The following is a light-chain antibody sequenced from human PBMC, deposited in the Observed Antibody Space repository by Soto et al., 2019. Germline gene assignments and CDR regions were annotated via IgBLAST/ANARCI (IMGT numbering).Light chain of an antibody. V-gene: IGLV2-14*01. CDR2: AVT. CDR3: ASYTTSSTPV. CDR1: SSDIGGYNF. Sequence: QSALTQPASVSGSPGQSITISCTGTSSDIGGYNFVSWYHQHPGKAPKLLIYAVTNRPSGIPDRFSGSKSGNTASLTISGLQAEDGADYYCASYTTSSTPVFGGGTKVTVL. J-gene: IGLJ2*01.